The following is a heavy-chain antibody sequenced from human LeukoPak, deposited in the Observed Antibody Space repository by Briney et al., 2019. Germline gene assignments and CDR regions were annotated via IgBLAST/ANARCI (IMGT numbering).Heavy chain of an antibody. D-gene: IGHD3-22*01. Sequence: SETLSLTCTVSGGSISSYYWSWIRQPPGKGLEWIGHISYSGSTNYNPSLKSRVTISVDKSKNQFSLKLSSVTAADTAVYYCARDRGVNYYDSSGYWYFDLWGRGTLVTVSS. J-gene: IGHJ2*01. CDR3: ARDRGVNYYDSSGYWYFDL. CDR2: ISYSGST. CDR1: GGSISSYY. V-gene: IGHV4-59*12.